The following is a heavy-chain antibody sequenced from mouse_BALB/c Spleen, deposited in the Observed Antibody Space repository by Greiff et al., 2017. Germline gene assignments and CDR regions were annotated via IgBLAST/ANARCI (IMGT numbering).Heavy chain of an antibody. CDR1: GFTFSSYT. J-gene: IGHJ2*01. CDR2: ISSGGSYT. CDR3: TRGAITTARGYFDY. V-gene: IGHV5-6-4*01. Sequence: EVQLVESGGGLVKPGGSLKLSCAASGFTFSSYTMSWVRQTPEKRLEWVATISSGGSYTYYPDSVKGRFTISRDNAKNTLYLQRSSLKSEDTAMYYGTRGAITTARGYFDYWGQGTTLTVSS. D-gene: IGHD1-2*01.